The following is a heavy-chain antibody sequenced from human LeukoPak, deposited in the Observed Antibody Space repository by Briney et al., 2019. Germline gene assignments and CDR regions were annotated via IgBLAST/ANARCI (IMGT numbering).Heavy chain of an antibody. CDR1: GGTFSSYA. CDR2: IIPIFGTA. J-gene: IGHJ5*02. V-gene: IGHV1-69*13. CDR3: ARDLGPENWFDP. Sequence: GASVKVSCKASGGTFSSYAISWVRQAPGQGLEWMGGIIPIFGTANYAQKLQGRVTITADESTSTAYMELSSLRSEDTAVYYCARDLGPENWFDPWGQGTLVTVSS.